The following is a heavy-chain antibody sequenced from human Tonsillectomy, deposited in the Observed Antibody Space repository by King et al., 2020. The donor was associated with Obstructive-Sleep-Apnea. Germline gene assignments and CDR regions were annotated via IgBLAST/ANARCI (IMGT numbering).Heavy chain of an antibody. D-gene: IGHD3-22*01. V-gene: IGHV3-23*04. Sequence: QLVQSGGGLVQPGGSLRLSCAASGFTFSSYAMSWVRQAPGKGLEWVSIISDSGNKEHYADSVKGRFTISRDNSKNTLYLQMNSLRAEDTALYYCAKDSLIVVVITTIGGLDVWGQGTTVTVSS. CDR2: ISDSGNKE. CDR3: AKDSLIVVVITTIGGLDV. CDR1: GFTFSSYA. J-gene: IGHJ6*02.